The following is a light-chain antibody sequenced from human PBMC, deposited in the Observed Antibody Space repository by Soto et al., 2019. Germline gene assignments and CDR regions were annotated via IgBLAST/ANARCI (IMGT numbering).Light chain of an antibody. V-gene: IGLV2-14*01. Sequence: QSALTQPASVSVSPGQSITISCTGTSSDVGGYNYVSWYQQDPGKAPKLMIYEVSNRPSGVSNRFSGSKSGNTASLTISGLQAEDEGDYYCSSYTRSSTLVFGGWTKVTVL. CDR2: EVS. J-gene: IGLJ3*02. CDR1: SSDVGGYNY. CDR3: SSYTRSSTLV.